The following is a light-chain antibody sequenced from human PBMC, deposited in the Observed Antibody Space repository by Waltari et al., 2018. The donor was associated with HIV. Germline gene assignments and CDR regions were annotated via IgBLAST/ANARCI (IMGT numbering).Light chain of an antibody. CDR1: TSNVGGNTN. J-gene: IGLJ1*01. V-gene: IGLV2-14*03. Sequence: QSALTQPASVSGSPRHSIPIPCTTTTSNVGGNTNVPWYQQHPGTAPKLMIFGVSNRPSGVSNRFSGSKSGNTASLTISGLQAEDEADYYCSSYTRSSTLGVFGTGTKVTVL. CDR2: GVS. CDR3: SSYTRSSTLGV.